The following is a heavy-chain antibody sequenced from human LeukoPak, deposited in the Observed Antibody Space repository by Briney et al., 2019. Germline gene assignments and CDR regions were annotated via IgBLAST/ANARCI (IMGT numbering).Heavy chain of an antibody. J-gene: IGHJ3*02. CDR1: RFTFSSYG. CDR2: ISGSGGST. Sequence: GGSLRLYCAASRFTFSSYGMSWVRQAPGQGLEWVSAISGSGGSTYYADSVRGRFTISRDNSKNTLYLQMNSLRVEDTAVYYCAKVRITGTTVGHAFDIWGQGTMVTVSS. V-gene: IGHV3-23*01. CDR3: AKVRITGTTVGHAFDI. D-gene: IGHD1-20*01.